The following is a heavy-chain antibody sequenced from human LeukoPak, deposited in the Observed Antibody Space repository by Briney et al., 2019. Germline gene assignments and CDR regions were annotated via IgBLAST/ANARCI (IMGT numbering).Heavy chain of an antibody. D-gene: IGHD2-2*01. CDR3: ARVVPAANPYYYYGMDV. J-gene: IGHJ6*02. Sequence: GESLKISCKGSGYSFTSYWISWVRQMPGKDLEWMGRIDPSDSYTNYSPSFQGHVTISADKSISTAYLQWSSLKASDTAMYYCARVVPAANPYYYYGMDVWGQGTTVTVSS. CDR1: GYSFTSYW. V-gene: IGHV5-10-1*01. CDR2: IDPSDSYT.